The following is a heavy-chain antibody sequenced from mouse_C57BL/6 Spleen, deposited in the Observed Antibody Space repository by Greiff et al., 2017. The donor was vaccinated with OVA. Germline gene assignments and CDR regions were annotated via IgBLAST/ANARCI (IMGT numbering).Heavy chain of an antibody. CDR2: IYPGSGNT. V-gene: IGHV1-76*01. D-gene: IGHD2-1*01. CDR1: GYTFTDYY. J-gene: IGHJ4*01. CDR3: ARENLLSAMDY. Sequence: VQLVESGAELVRPGASVKLSCKASGYTFTDYYINWVKQRPGQGLEWIARIYPGSGNTYYNEKFKGKATLTAEKSSSTAYMQLSSLTSEDSAVYFCARENLLSAMDYWGQGTSVTVSS.